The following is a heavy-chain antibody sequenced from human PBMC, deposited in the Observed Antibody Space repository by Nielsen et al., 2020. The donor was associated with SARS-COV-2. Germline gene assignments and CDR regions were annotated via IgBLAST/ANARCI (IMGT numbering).Heavy chain of an antibody. CDR3: AKRSGYGSGSILY. J-gene: IGHJ4*02. D-gene: IGHD3-10*01. CDR2: IGAIDGST. V-gene: IGHV3-23*01. CDR1: GFPFVRYA. Sequence: GESLKISCAASGFPFVRYAMSWVRQAPGKGLEWVSSIGAIDGSTNYAESLRGRFTISRDNSKNTLYLQMNSLRAEDTAVYYCAKRSGYGSGSILYWGQGTLVTVSS.